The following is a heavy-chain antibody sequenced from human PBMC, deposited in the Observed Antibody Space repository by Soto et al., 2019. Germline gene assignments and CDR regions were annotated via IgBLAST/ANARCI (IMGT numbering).Heavy chain of an antibody. Sequence: GASVKVSCKTSGYTFTSHGISWVRWAPGRGLEWMGWISAYNGDTKYAQRVQDRVSMTTDTSTATAYIELRSLRFDDTAVYYCARAVVPAAIDYWGQGTLVTVSS. J-gene: IGHJ4*02. CDR3: ARAVVPAAIDY. V-gene: IGHV1-18*04. D-gene: IGHD2-2*01. CDR1: GYTFTSHG. CDR2: ISAYNGDT.